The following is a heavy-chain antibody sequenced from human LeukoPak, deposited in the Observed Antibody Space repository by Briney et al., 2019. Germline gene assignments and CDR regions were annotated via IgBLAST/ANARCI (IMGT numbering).Heavy chain of an antibody. D-gene: IGHD2-15*01. CDR2: IKQDGSEK. Sequence: GGSLRLSCAASGFTSSSYWMSWVRQAPGKGLEWVANIKQDGSEKYYVDSVKGRFTISRDNAKNSLYLQMNSLRAEDTAVYYWARDHCSGGSCYIYDYGGQGPLATVS. V-gene: IGHV3-7*03. CDR1: GFTSSSYW. J-gene: IGHJ4*02. CDR3: ARDHCSGGSCYIYDY.